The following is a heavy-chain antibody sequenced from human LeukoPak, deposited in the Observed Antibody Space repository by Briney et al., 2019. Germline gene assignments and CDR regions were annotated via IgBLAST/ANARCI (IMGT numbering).Heavy chain of an antibody. J-gene: IGHJ3*02. CDR1: GFTFSSYA. D-gene: IGHD6-13*01. V-gene: IGHV3-30-3*01. Sequence: GGSLRLSCAASGFTFSSYAMHWVRQAPGKGLEWVAVISYDGSNKYYADSVKGRFTISSDNSKNTLYLQMNSLRAEDTAVYYCARDLAPFAYSSSWSAFDIWGQGTMVTVSS. CDR3: ARDLAPFAYSSSWSAFDI. CDR2: ISYDGSNK.